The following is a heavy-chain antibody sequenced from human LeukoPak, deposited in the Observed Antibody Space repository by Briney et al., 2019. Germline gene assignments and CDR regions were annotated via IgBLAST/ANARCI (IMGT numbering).Heavy chain of an antibody. CDR3: AKDVARTMVRGVTPYFVY. D-gene: IGHD3-10*01. CDR2: IYYSGST. V-gene: IGHV4-31*03. J-gene: IGHJ4*02. CDR1: GGSISSGGYY. Sequence: PSGTLSLTCTVSGGSISSGGYYWSWIRQHPGKGLEWIGYIYYSGSTYYNPSLKSRVTISVDTSKNQFSLKLSSVTAADTAVYYCAKDVARTMVRGVTPYFVYWGQGILVTVSS.